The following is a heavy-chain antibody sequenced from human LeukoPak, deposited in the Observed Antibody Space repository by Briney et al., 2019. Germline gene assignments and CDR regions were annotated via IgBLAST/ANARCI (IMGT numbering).Heavy chain of an antibody. Sequence: GGSLRLSCADSGFSFTNAWMSWVRQAPGKGLEWVGRIKTKGDGETTDYAASVKGRFTSSRDDSKATLYLQMNSLQTEDTAVYYCTTDLGLTMIRGVLVSWGRGTLVTVSS. CDR3: TTDLGLTMIRGVLVS. D-gene: IGHD3-10*01. J-gene: IGHJ4*02. CDR2: IKTKGDGETT. CDR1: GFSFTNAW. V-gene: IGHV3-15*01.